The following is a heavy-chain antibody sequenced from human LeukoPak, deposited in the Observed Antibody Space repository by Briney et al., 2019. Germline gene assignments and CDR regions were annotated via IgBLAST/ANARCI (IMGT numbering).Heavy chain of an antibody. D-gene: IGHD6-13*01. CDR3: ARPITGAGTDLGY. CDR1: GYTFTSFF. CDR2: IYTGDSDT. Sequence: GESLKISCKASGYTFTSFFIGWVRQMPGQGLEWMGIIYTGDSDTRYSPSFQGQVTISVDKSISTAYLQWRSLKASDTAIYYCARPITGAGTDLGYWGQGTLATVSS. J-gene: IGHJ4*02. V-gene: IGHV5-51*01.